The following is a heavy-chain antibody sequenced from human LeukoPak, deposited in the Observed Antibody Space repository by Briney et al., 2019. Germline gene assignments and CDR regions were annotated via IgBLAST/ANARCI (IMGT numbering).Heavy chain of an antibody. V-gene: IGHV3-23*01. Sequence: QTGGSLRLSCAASGFTFSSYAMHWVRQAPGKGLEWVSAISGSGGSTYYADSVKGRFTISRDNSKNTLYLQMNSLRAEDTAVYYCAKGGVRYDSSGYYFHFDYWGQGTLVTVSS. D-gene: IGHD3-22*01. CDR3: AKGGVRYDSSGYYFHFDY. J-gene: IGHJ4*02. CDR1: GFTFSSYA. CDR2: ISGSGGST.